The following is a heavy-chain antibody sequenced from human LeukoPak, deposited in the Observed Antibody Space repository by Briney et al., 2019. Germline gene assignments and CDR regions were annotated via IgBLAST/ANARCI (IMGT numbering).Heavy chain of an antibody. CDR1: GYSISSGYY. CDR3: ARDPGYSYGYGFDD. D-gene: IGHD5-18*01. Sequence: SETLSLTCSVSGYSISSGYYWSWIRQPPGKGLEWIGYIYYSGSTKYNPSLKSRVTISVDTSKNQLSLKMRSVTAADTAVYYCARDPGYSYGYGFDDWGQGTLVTVSS. V-gene: IGHV4-61*01. J-gene: IGHJ4*02. CDR2: IYYSGST.